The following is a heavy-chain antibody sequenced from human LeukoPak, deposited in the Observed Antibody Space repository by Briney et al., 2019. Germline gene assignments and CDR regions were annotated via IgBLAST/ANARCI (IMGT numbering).Heavy chain of an antibody. Sequence: PGRSLRLSCEASGFIFSNYGMHWIRQAPGKGLEWVAVIWYDASNEYYQNSVEGRFTISRDNSKNTLYLQMNSLRAEDTAAYYCARAGYGDPHFDFWGQGTLVTVSS. CDR2: IWYDASNE. CDR3: ARAGYGDPHFDF. D-gene: IGHD4-17*01. V-gene: IGHV3-33*01. CDR1: GFIFSNYG. J-gene: IGHJ4*02.